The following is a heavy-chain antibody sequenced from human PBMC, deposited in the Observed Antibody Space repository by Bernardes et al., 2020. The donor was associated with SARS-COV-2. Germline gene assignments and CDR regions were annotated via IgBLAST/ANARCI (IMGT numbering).Heavy chain of an antibody. Sequence: SGDTLWKLTHTLTLTCPFSVFSLSPSGVGVGWIRQPPGKALEWLALIYWDDDKRYSPSLKSRLTITKDTSKNQVVLTMTNMDPVDTATYYCAHRQWTQIQLWSLVYFDYWGQGTLVTVSS. CDR2: IYWDDDK. CDR1: VFSLSPSGVG. D-gene: IGHD5-18*01. CDR3: AHRQWTQIQLWSLVYFDY. V-gene: IGHV2-5*02. J-gene: IGHJ4*02.